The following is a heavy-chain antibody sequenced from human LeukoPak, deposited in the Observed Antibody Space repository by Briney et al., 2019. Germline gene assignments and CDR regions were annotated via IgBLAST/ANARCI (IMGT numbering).Heavy chain of an antibody. D-gene: IGHD3-22*01. CDR3: ASLPTRRYDSSGF. Sequence: GSLRLSCAASGFTFSSYAMSWVRQAPGKGLEWIGSIYYSGSTYYNPSLKNRVTISVDTSKNQFSLKLSSVTAADTAVYYCASLPTRRYDSSGFWGQGTLVTVSS. CDR2: IYYSGST. J-gene: IGHJ4*02. CDR1: GFTFSSYA. V-gene: IGHV4-39*01.